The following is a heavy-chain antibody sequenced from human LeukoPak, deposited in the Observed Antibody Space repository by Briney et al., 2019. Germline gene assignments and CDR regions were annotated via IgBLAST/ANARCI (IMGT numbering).Heavy chain of an antibody. CDR1: EFTFSSYS. CDR3: ARDVMVRGVIVWFDP. CDR2: ISSSSSYI. J-gene: IGHJ5*02. V-gene: IGHV3-21*01. Sequence: PGGSLRLSCAASEFTFSSYSMNWVRQVPGKGLEWVSSISSSSSYIYYADSVKGRFTISRDNAKNSLYLQMNSLRAEDTAVYYCARDVMVRGVIVWFDPWGQGTLVTVSS. D-gene: IGHD3-10*01.